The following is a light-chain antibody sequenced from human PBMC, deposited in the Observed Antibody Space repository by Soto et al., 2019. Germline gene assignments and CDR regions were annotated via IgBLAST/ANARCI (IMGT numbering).Light chain of an antibody. Sequence: DIQMTQPPSSLSASVGDRVTITCRASQGISTYLVWYQQKPGTVPKLLIFAASTLQSGVPSRFSGSGSGTDFTLTISSLQPEDVATYYCQNYNGAPWTFGQGTKVEIK. CDR2: AAS. CDR1: QGISTY. V-gene: IGKV1-27*01. CDR3: QNYNGAPWT. J-gene: IGKJ1*01.